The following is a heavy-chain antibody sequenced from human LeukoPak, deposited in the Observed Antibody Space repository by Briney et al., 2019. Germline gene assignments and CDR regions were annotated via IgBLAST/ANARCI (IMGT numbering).Heavy chain of an antibody. CDR1: GFTFDDYG. D-gene: IGHD3-3*01. CDR3: ARDKYDFWSGYYTHDAFDI. CDR2: INWNGGST. J-gene: IGHJ3*02. Sequence: PGGSLRLSCAASGFTFDDYGMSWVRQAPGKGLEWVSGINWNGGSTGYADSVKGRFTISRDNAKNSLYLQMNSLRAEDTALYYCARDKYDFWSGYYTHDAFDIWGQGTMVTVSS. V-gene: IGHV3-20*04.